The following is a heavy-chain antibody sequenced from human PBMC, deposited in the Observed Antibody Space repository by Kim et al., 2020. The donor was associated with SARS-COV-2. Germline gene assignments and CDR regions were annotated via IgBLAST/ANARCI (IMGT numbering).Heavy chain of an antibody. CDR1: GYTFTGYY. J-gene: IGHJ3*02. Sequence: ASVKVSCKASGYTFTGYYMHWVRQAPGQGLEWMGWINPDSGGTKYAHKFQGRVTMTRDTSISTAYMELSRLRSDDTAMYYCAREGRWVYPWTILIDAFDIWGQGTMVTVSS. D-gene: IGHD6-13*01. CDR2: INPDSGGT. V-gene: IGHV1-2*07. CDR3: AREGRWVYPWTILIDAFDI.